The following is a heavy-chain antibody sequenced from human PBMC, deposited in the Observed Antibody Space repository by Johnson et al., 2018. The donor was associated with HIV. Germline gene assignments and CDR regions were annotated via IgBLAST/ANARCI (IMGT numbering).Heavy chain of an antibody. D-gene: IGHD3-10*01. CDR1: GFTFSSYG. CDR3: ARGNYYGSGSYGAFDI. V-gene: IGHV3-30*03. CDR2: ISYDGSNK. J-gene: IGHJ3*02. Sequence: QMQLVESGGGVVQPGRSLRLSCAASGFTFSSYGMHWVRQAPGKGLEWVAVISYDGSNKYYADSVKGRFTISRDNAKNSLYLQMNSLRAEDTALYYCARGNYYGSGSYGAFDIWGQGTMVTVSS.